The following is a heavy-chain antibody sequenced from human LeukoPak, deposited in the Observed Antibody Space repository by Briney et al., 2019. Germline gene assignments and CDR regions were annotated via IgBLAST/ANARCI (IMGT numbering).Heavy chain of an antibody. Sequence: ASVKVSCKASGYTFTSYGISWVRQAPGQGLEWMGWICSYNGNTNYAQKLQGRVTMTTDTSTSTAYMELRSLRSDDTAVYYCARESFRLRSGELSFDFDYWGQGTLVTVSS. D-gene: IGHD3-16*02. CDR1: GYTFTSYG. J-gene: IGHJ4*02. CDR3: ARESFRLRSGELSFDFDY. V-gene: IGHV1-18*01. CDR2: ICSYNGNT.